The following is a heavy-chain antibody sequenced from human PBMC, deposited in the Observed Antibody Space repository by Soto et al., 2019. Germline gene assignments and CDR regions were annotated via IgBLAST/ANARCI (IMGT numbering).Heavy chain of an antibody. CDR1: GFTVSRFR. V-gene: IGHV3-21*01. CDR2: VSSSSSHI. J-gene: IGHJ6*02. Sequence: GRYLRVSCAASGFTVSRFRMNWFRQATLKVLEWVSSVSSSSSHIYYADYVKGRFTIYRDNADNSMYLQMNSLRADDTAVYFCARGTSEYVVVVPAALDVWGQGTTVTVSS. D-gene: IGHD2-2*01. CDR3: ARGTSEYVVVVPAALDV.